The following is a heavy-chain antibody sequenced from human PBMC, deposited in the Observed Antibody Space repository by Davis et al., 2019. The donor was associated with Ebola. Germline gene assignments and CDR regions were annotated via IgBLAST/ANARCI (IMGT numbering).Heavy chain of an antibody. D-gene: IGHD4-23*01. V-gene: IGHV3-23*01. Sequence: PGGSLRLSCTASGFTFSDYAINWVRQAPGNGLDWASVISETGDRTYYSDSVKGRFSISRDRSTDTVHLQMNSVRAEDTAVYYCARDLKATVVRKCFGNWGQGTPVTVSS. J-gene: IGHJ4*02. CDR2: ISETGDRT. CDR3: ARDLKATVVRKCFGN. CDR1: GFTFSDYA.